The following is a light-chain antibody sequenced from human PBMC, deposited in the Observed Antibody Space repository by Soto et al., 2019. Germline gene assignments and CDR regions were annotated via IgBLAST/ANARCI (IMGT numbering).Light chain of an antibody. V-gene: IGKV3-15*01. J-gene: IGKJ2*01. CDR2: GAS. Sequence: ETVLTQSPATLSVSPGERATFSCRASQSVTTNLAWYQQKPGQVPRLLIYGASTRATGIPARFSGSGSATEFTLSISSLQSDDFAIYHCQQYHSWPHTFGQGTKLEIK. CDR3: QQYHSWPHT. CDR1: QSVTTN.